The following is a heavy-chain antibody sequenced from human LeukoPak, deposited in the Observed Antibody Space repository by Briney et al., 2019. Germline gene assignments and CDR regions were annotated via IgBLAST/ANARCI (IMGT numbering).Heavy chain of an antibody. V-gene: IGHV1-69*04. CDR1: GGTFSSYA. CDR2: IIPIFGIA. D-gene: IGHD2-21*02. CDR3: ARVEAYCGGDCSEYFQH. Sequence: SVKVSCKASGGTFSSYAISWVRQAPGQGREWRGRIIPIFGIANYAQKFQGRVTITADRSTSTAYMELSSLRSEDTAVYYCARVEAYCGGDCSEYFQHWGQGTLATVSS. J-gene: IGHJ1*01.